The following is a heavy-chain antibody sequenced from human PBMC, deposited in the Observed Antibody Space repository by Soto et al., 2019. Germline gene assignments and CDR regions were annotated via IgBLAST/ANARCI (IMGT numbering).Heavy chain of an antibody. V-gene: IGHV1-58*01. Sequence: QMQLVQSGPEVKKPGTSVKVSCKASGFTFTSSAVQWVRQARGQRREWIGWIVVGSGNTNYAQKFQERVTITRDMSTSTAYMELSSLRSEDTAVYYCAADGYSSSSPPDYYYYGMDVWGQGTTVTVSS. J-gene: IGHJ6*02. CDR3: AADGYSSSSPPDYYYYGMDV. CDR1: GFTFTSSA. CDR2: IVVGSGNT. D-gene: IGHD6-13*01.